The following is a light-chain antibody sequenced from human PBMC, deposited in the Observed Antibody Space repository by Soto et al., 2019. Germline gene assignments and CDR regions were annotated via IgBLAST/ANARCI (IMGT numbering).Light chain of an antibody. CDR3: SSYAGSSGVI. CDR2: EVT. V-gene: IGLV2-8*01. CDR1: SSDVGGYNY. J-gene: IGLJ2*01. Sequence: QSALTQSPSASGSPGQSVTISCTGTSSDVGGYNYVSWYQQHPGKAPKLMIYEVTKRPSGVPDRFSGSKSGNTASLTVSGLEAEDEADYYCSSYAGSSGVIFGGGTKLTVL.